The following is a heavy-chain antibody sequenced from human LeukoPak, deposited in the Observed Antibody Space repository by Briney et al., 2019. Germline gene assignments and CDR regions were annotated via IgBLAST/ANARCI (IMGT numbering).Heavy chain of an antibody. J-gene: IGHJ4*02. V-gene: IGHV3-21*01. CDR3: ARGTGPVDY. CDR2: ISSSSSYI. Sequence: GSLRLSCAASGFTFSSYSMNWVRQAPGKGLEWVSSISSSSSYIYYADSVKGRFTISRDNAKNPLYLQMSSLRAEDTAVYYCARGTGPVDYWGQGTLVTVSS. CDR1: GFTFSSYS. D-gene: IGHD1-1*01.